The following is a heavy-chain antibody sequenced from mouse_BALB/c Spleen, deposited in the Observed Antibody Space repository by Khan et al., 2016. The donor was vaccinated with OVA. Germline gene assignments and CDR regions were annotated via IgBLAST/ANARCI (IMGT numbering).Heavy chain of an antibody. J-gene: IGHJ3*01. V-gene: IGHV14-1*02. CDR3: ARDGYSPWFAY. CDR2: IDPENGNT. Sequence: VRLQQSGAELVRPGALVKLSCKASGFNIKDYYMHWVKQRPEQGLVLIGRIDPENGNTIYDPKFQGKASITSDTSSNTAYLQLSSLTSEDTAVYYCARDGYSPWFAYWGQGTLVTVSA. D-gene: IGHD2-3*01. CDR1: GFNIKDYY.